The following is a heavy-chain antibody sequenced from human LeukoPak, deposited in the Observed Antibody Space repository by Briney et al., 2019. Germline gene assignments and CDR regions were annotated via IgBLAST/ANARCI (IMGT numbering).Heavy chain of an antibody. D-gene: IGHD6-13*01. Sequence: PSETLSLTCAVYGGSFSGYYWSWIRQPPGKGLEWVGEINHSGSTSYNQSLKSRVTISVDTSKNQFSLKLSSVTAADTAVYYCARGQSSSWYLYYYYYYGMDVWGQGTTVTVSS. CDR3: ARGQSSSWYLYYYYYYGMDV. J-gene: IGHJ6*02. V-gene: IGHV4-34*01. CDR1: GGSFSGYY. CDR2: INHSGST.